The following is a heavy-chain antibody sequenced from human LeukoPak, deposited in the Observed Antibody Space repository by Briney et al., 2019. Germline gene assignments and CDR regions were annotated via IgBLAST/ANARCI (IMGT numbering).Heavy chain of an antibody. J-gene: IGHJ4*02. CDR1: GGSISSSSYY. Sequence: PSETLSLTCTVSGGSISSSSYYWGSIRQPPGKGLELIGSIYYSGCTYYYPSLKTLATVSVDTSKYQFPLKLSSVTAADTAVYYCARQVGVEGRPYYFDYWGQGTLVTVSS. V-gene: IGHV4-39*01. CDR2: IYYSGCT. D-gene: IGHD3-10*01. CDR3: ARQVGVEGRPYYFDY.